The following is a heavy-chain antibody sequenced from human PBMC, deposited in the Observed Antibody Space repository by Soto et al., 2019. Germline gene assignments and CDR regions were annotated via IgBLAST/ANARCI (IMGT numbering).Heavy chain of an antibody. Sequence: GSLRLSCAASGFTFSSYGMHWVRQAPGKGLEWVAVISYDGSNKYYADSVKGRFTISRDNSKNTLYLQMNSLRAEDTAVYYCAKDRKQLVLALDYWGQGTLVTVSS. J-gene: IGHJ4*02. CDR2: ISYDGSNK. V-gene: IGHV3-30*18. D-gene: IGHD6-13*01. CDR3: AKDRKQLVLALDY. CDR1: GFTFSSYG.